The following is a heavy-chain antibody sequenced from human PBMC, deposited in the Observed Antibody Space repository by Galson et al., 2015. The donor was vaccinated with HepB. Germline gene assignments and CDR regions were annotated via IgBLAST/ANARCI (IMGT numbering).Heavy chain of an antibody. D-gene: IGHD5-12*01. J-gene: IGHJ6*02. Sequence: SLRLSCAASGFTFSSYGIHWVRQAPGKGLEWVAVISYDGSNKYYADSVKGRFTISRDNSMDTLYLQMNTPRAEDAAVYYCAKDLTSGYLDPYYYNYGMDVWGQGTTVTVSS. CDR3: AKDLTSGYLDPYYYNYGMDV. V-gene: IGHV3-30*18. CDR1: GFTFSSYG. CDR2: ISYDGSNK.